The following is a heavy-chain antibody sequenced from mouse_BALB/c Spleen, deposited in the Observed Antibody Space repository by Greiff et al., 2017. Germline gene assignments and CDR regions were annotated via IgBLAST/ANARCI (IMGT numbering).Heavy chain of an antibody. CDR2: IYPGGGYT. D-gene: IGHD2-4*01. V-gene: IGHV1-63*02. CDR3: ARGDYDAVYYAMDY. J-gene: IGHJ4*01. CDR1: GYTFTNYW. Sequence: QVQLQQSGAELVRPGTSVKISCKASGYTFTNYWLGWVKQRPGHGLEWIGDIYPGGGYTNYNEKFKGKATLTADTSSSTAYMQLSSLTSEDSAVFFCARGDYDAVYYAMDYWGQGTSVTVSS.